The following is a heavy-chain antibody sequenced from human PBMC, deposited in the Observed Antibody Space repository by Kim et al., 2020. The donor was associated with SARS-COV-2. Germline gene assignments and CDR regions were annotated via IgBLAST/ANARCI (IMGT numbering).Heavy chain of an antibody. V-gene: IGHV1-3*01. CDR3: ARGRGYSGYFYYYGMDV. Sequence: ASVKVSCKASGYTFTSYAMHWVRQAPGQRLEWMGWINAGNGNTKYSQKFQGRVTITRDTSASTAYMELSSLRSEDTAVYYCARGRGYSGYFYYYGMDVWGQGTTVTVSS. D-gene: IGHD5-12*01. CDR1: GYTFTSYA. CDR2: INAGNGNT. J-gene: IGHJ6*02.